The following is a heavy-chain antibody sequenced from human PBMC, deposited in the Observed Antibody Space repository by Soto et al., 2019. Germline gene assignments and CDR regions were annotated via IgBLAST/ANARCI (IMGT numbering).Heavy chain of an antibody. CDR2: INEEGSEK. CDR1: GFTFSDYW. J-gene: IGHJ6*04. V-gene: IGHV3-7*03. Sequence: GGSLRLSCAASGFTFSDYWMSWVRQAPGKGLEWVANINEEGSEKYYVDSVKGRFTISRDNTQNSLYLQMNSLRAEDAAAYYCARSWNQRVQDPWDVSSKGTTVIGSS. D-gene: IGHD1-1*01. CDR3: ARSWNQRVQDPWDV.